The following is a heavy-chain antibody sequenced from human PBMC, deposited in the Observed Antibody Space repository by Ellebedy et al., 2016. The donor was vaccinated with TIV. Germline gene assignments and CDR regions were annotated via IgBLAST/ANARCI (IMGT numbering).Heavy chain of an antibody. Sequence: PGGSLRLSCAASGFSFSDHYIDWVRQAPGLGLEWVANIKQDGGEKYYLDSVRGRFTVSRDNAKNSLYLQMNSLRAEDTAVYYCARVYISSSGRAFDIWGQGTMVTVSS. CDR1: GFSFSDHY. CDR2: IKQDGGEK. V-gene: IGHV3-7*03. J-gene: IGHJ3*02. D-gene: IGHD6-6*01. CDR3: ARVYISSSGRAFDI.